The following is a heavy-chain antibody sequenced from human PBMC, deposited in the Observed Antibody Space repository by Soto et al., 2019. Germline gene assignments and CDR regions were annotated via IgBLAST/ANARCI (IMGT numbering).Heavy chain of an antibody. CDR1: GFTVSSNY. V-gene: IGHV3-53*01. CDR3: ARLITGTTTEYFDY. Sequence: EVQLVESGGGLIQPGGSLRLSCAASGFTVSSNYMSWVRQAPGKGLEWVSVIYSGGSTYYADSVKGRFTISRDNSKNTLYLQMNSLRAEDTAVYYCARLITGTTTEYFDYWGQGTLVTVSS. CDR2: IYSGGST. J-gene: IGHJ4*02. D-gene: IGHD1-7*01.